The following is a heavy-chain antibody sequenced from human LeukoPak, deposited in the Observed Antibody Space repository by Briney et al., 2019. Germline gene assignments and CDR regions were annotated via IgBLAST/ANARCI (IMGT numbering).Heavy chain of an antibody. CDR2: IYYSGST. CDR1: GGSISSGDYY. D-gene: IGHD4-17*01. V-gene: IGHV4-30-4*01. Sequence: SETLSLTCTVSGGSISSGDYYWSWIRQPPGKGLEWIGYIYYSGSTYYNPSLKSRVTISADTSKNQFSLKLSSVTAADTAVYYCARFSHDYGDYGAENWFDPWGQGTLVTVSS. J-gene: IGHJ5*02. CDR3: ARFSHDYGDYGAENWFDP.